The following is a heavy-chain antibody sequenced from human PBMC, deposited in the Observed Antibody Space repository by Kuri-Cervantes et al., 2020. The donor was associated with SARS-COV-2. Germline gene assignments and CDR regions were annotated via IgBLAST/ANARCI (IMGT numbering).Heavy chain of an antibody. CDR3: AKDSRNWGVLDY. D-gene: IGHD7-27*01. J-gene: IGHJ4*02. CDR1: GFTFSNYD. V-gene: IGHV3-30*18. Sequence: GESLKISCAASGFTFSNYDIHWVRQAPGKGLEWVAVISYDGSNKYYADPVKGRFTISRDNSKNTLYLQMNSLRAEDTSVYYCAKDSRNWGVLDYWGQGTLVTVSS. CDR2: ISYDGSNK.